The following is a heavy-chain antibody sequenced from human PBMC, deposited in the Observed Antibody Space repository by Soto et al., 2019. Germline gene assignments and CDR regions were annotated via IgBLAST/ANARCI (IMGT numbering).Heavy chain of an antibody. CDR3: AKDGQIGRYCGTITTCPGSWFDP. Sequence: GASVKVSCKACAYIFTSYAVHWVRQAPGLGLEWMGWINPDNGDTKYSQSFQGRVTITRDTSASTAYLELSSLRFEDTAVYYCAKDGQIGRYCGTITTCPGSWFDPWGQGTLVTVSS. CDR1: AYIFTSYA. D-gene: IGHD2-21*01. J-gene: IGHJ5*02. CDR2: INPDNGDT. V-gene: IGHV1-3*01.